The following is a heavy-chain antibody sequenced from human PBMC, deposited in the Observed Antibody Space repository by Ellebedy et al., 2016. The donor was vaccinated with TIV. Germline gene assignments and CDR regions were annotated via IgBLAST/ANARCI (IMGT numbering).Heavy chain of an antibody. CDR3: TRDSVPAARKGEFDY. CDR2: ISAYNGNT. Sequence: GGSLRLXXKGSGYSFTSYWISWVRQAPGQGLEWMGWISAYNGNTNYAQKLQGRVTMTTDTSTSTAYMELRSLRSDDTAVYYCTRDSVPAARKGEFDYWGQGTLVTVSS. D-gene: IGHD2-2*01. V-gene: IGHV1-18*04. J-gene: IGHJ4*02. CDR1: GYSFTSYW.